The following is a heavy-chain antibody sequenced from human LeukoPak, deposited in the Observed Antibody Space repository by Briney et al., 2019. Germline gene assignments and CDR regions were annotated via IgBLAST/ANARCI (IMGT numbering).Heavy chain of an antibody. CDR3: ARKLRLGGNWFDP. V-gene: IGHV1-69*13. J-gene: IGHJ5*02. Sequence: SVQVSCKTSGGTFTSYAIPWVQQAAGQGLEWVGKIIPISCTTNYAQKSQGRVTVTADESTSPAYMELSSLRSEDTALYYCARKLRLGGNWFDPWGQGTLVSVSS. CDR2: IIPISCTT. CDR1: GGTFTSYA. D-gene: IGHD1-26*01.